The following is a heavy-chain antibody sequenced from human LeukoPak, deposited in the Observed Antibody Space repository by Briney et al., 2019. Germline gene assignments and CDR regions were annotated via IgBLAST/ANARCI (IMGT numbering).Heavy chain of an antibody. CDR1: GGSISSSNYY. D-gene: IGHD1-26*01. J-gene: IGHJ4*02. Sequence: SETLSLTCTVSGGSISSSNYYWGWIRQPPGKGLEGIGSIYYSGRTYYKPSLKSRVTISVDTSKNQFSLKLSSVTAADTAVYYCASWGATHHSFDYWGQGTLVTVSS. V-gene: IGHV4-39*01. CDR2: IYYSGRT. CDR3: ASWGATHHSFDY.